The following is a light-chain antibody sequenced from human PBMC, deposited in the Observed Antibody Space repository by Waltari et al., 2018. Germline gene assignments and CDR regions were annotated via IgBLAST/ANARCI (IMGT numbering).Light chain of an antibody. CDR2: DAS. V-gene: IGKV1-33*01. Sequence: DIQMTQSPSSLSASVGDRVTITCQASQDISNYLNWYQQKPGKAPKLLIYDASNLETGVPSRFSGSGSGTDFTFTISSLQPEDIATYYCKQYDNLPLFGGGTKVEIK. J-gene: IGKJ4*01. CDR1: QDISNY. CDR3: KQYDNLPL.